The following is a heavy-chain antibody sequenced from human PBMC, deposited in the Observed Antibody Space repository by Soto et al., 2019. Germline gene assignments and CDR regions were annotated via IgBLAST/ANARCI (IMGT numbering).Heavy chain of an antibody. J-gene: IGHJ4*02. Sequence: QVQLQESGPGLVKPSQTLSLTCTVSGGSISSGGYYWSWIRQHPGKGLEWIGYIYYSGSTYYNPSCKSRVTISVDTSKNQCSLKLSSVTAADTAVYYCARDKCGYSYYYFDYWGQGTLVTVSS. CDR3: ARDKCGYSYYYFDY. CDR2: IYYSGST. V-gene: IGHV4-31*03. D-gene: IGHD5-18*01. CDR1: GGSISSGGYY.